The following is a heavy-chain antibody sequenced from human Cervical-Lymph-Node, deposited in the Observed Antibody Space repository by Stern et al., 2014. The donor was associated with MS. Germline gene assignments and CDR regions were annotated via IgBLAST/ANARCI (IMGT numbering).Heavy chain of an antibody. D-gene: IGHD3-16*01. J-gene: IGHJ6*02. CDR3: ARQFGQSSGYSYYGMDV. Sequence: VQLVESGAELKKPGASVKVSCKASGYPFSSYYMHWVRQAPGQGPALMGIINPSHGDTTFAQKFQGRVTMTRDTSTTTVYMEVTSLRSEDTAVYYCARQFGQSSGYSYYGMDVWGQGTTVTVSS. CDR1: GYPFSSYY. CDR2: INPSHGDT. V-gene: IGHV1-46*01.